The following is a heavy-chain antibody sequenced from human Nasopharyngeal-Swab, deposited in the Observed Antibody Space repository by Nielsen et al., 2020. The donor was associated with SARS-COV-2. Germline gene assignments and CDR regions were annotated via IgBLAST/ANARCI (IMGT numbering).Heavy chain of an antibody. CDR2: IIHSGST. Sequence: WSRQCPGKGREGIGDIIHSGSTNYNPSLKSRVTISVDTSTNQFSLKLSSVTAADTAVYYCARGGLQLTIFGVVTPSKWFDPWGQGTLVTVSS. J-gene: IGHJ5*02. V-gene: IGHV4-34*01. D-gene: IGHD3-3*01. CDR3: ARGGLQLTIFGVVTPSKWFDP.